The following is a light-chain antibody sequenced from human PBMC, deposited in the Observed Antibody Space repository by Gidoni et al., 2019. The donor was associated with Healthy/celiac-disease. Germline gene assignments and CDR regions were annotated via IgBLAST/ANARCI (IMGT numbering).Light chain of an antibody. V-gene: IGLV1-40*01. J-gene: IGLJ2*01. CDR2: GNS. CDR3: QSYDSSLSVV. CDR1: SSNIGAGYD. Sequence: QSVLTQPPSVSGAPGQRVTISCTGSSSNIGAGYDVHWYQQHGTAPKLLIYGNSNRPSGVPDRFSGSKSGTSASLAITGLQAEDEADYYCQSYDSSLSVVFGGGTKLTVL.